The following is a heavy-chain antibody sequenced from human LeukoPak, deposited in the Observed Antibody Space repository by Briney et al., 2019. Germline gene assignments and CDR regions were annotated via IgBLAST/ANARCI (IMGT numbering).Heavy chain of an antibody. CDR3: ANNIAAPTTPFDY. J-gene: IGHJ4*02. Sequence: GGSLRLSCAASGFTFSTYAMNWVRQAPGKGLEWVSGISGSGGTTHYADSVKGRFTISRDNSKNTLYLQMNYLRAEDTALYYCANNIAAPTTPFDYWGQGTLVTVSS. V-gene: IGHV3-23*01. D-gene: IGHD6-13*01. CDR1: GFTFSTYA. CDR2: ISGSGGTT.